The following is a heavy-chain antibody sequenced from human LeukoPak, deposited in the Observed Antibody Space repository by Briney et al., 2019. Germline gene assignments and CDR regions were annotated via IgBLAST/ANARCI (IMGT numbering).Heavy chain of an antibody. D-gene: IGHD1-14*01. Sequence: SETLSLPCTVSGGSISSHYWSWIRQPPGKGLEWIGYIYYSGSTNYNPSLKSRVTISVDTSKNQFSLKLSSVTAADTAVYNCARKTTTLGPFDYWGQGTLVTVSS. CDR2: IYYSGST. CDR3: ARKTTTLGPFDY. J-gene: IGHJ4*02. V-gene: IGHV4-59*11. CDR1: GGSISSHY.